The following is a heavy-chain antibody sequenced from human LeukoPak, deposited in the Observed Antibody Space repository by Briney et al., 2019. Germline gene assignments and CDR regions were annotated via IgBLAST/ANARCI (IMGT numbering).Heavy chain of an antibody. V-gene: IGHV4-34*01. Sequence: SETLSLTCAAYGGSFSGYYWSWIRQPPGKGLEWIGEINHSGSTNYNPSLKSRVTISVDTSKNQFSLKLSSVTAADTAVYYCARGDWKKRFDYWGQGTLVTVSS. CDR3: ARGDWKKRFDY. CDR2: INHSGST. J-gene: IGHJ4*02. CDR1: GGSFSGYY. D-gene: IGHD1-1*01.